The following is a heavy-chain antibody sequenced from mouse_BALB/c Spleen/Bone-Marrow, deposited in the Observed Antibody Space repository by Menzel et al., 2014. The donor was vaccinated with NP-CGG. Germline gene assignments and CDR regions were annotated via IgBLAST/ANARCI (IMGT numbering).Heavy chain of an antibody. V-gene: IGHV1-37*01. J-gene: IGHJ2*01. CDR2: INPYNSDA. Sequence: EVKLMESGPELVKPGTSVKISCKASGYSFTGYLMNWVKQSHGKSLEWIGRINPYNSDAFYNPKFKGKATLTVDKSSSTAHMDLLSLTSEDSAVYYCGRSLYGSFDSWGQCTTLTVSS. CDR3: GRSLYGSFDS. CDR1: GYSFTGYL. D-gene: IGHD2-1*01.